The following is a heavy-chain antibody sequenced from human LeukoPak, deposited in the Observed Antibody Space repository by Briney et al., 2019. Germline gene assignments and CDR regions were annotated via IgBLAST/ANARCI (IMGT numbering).Heavy chain of an antibody. Sequence: GASVKVSCKASGGTFSSYAISWVRQAPGQGLEWMGIINPSGGSTSYAQKFQGRVTMTRDTSTSTVYMELSSLRSEDTAVYYCAREGEYYYDSSGLHAFDIWGQGTMVTVSS. CDR1: GGTFSSYA. D-gene: IGHD3-22*01. J-gene: IGHJ3*02. V-gene: IGHV1-46*01. CDR3: AREGEYYYDSSGLHAFDI. CDR2: INPSGGST.